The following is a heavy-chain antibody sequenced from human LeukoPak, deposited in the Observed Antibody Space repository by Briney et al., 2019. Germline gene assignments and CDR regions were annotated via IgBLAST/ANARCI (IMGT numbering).Heavy chain of an antibody. Sequence: ASVKLSCKASGYTFTVYYIHWVRQAPGQGPECMEWINPNSGGTNYAQKFQGRVTMTRDTSISTAYMELNRLTSDDTAVYYCARDPSSSYYLDYWGQGTLVTVSS. J-gene: IGHJ4*02. D-gene: IGHD6-6*01. CDR1: GYTFTVYY. CDR3: ARDPSSSYYLDY. V-gene: IGHV1-2*02. CDR2: INPNSGGT.